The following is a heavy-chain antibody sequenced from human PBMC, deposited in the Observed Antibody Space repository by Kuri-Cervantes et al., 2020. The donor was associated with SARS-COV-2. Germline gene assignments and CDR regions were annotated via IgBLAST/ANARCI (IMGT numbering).Heavy chain of an antibody. CDR3: ARHGYGSSHLNNWFDP. D-gene: IGHD3-22*01. V-gene: IGHV4-39*01. CDR2: IYYSGST. Sequence: SETLSLTCTVSGGSISSSSYYWGWIRQPPGKGLEWIGSIYYSGSTYYNPSLKSRVTISVDTSKNQFSLKLSSVTAADTAVYYCARHGYGSSHLNNWFDPRGQGTLVTVSS. J-gene: IGHJ5*02. CDR1: GGSISSSSYY.